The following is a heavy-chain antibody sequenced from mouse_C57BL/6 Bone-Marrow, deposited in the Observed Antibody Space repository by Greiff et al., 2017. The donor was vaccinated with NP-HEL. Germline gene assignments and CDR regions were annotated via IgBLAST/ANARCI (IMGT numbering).Heavy chain of an antibody. CDR3: ARSGATVVATKDY. J-gene: IGHJ2*01. Sequence: QVQLQQSGPELVKPGASVKLSCKASGYTFTSYDINWVKQRPGQGLEWIGWIYPRDGSTKYNEKFKGKATLTVDTSSSTAYMELHSLTSEDSAVYFCARSGATVVATKDYWGQGTTLTVSS. CDR1: GYTFTSYD. V-gene: IGHV1-85*01. CDR2: IYPRDGST. D-gene: IGHD1-1*01.